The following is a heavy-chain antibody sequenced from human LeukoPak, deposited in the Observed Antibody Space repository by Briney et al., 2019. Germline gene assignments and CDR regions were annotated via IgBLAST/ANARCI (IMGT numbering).Heavy chain of an antibody. J-gene: IGHJ4*02. V-gene: IGHV3-21*01. CDR1: GFTFSSYS. CDR2: ISSSSSYI. D-gene: IGHD3-3*01. CDR3: ARDPNYDFTHFDY. Sequence: PGGSLGLSCAASGFTFSSYSMNWVRQAPGKGLEWVSSISSSSSYIYYADSVKGRFTISRDNAKNSLYLQMNSLRAEDTAVHYCARDPNYDFTHFDYWGQGTLVTVSS.